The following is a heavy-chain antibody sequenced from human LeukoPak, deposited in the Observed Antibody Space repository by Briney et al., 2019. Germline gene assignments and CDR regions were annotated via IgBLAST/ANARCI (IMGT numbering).Heavy chain of an antibody. V-gene: IGHV1-69*13. CDR3: AREVDYDILTGQNWFDP. CDR1: GGTFSSYA. J-gene: IGHJ5*02. CDR2: IIPIFGTA. Sequence: SVKVSCKASGGTFSSYAISWVRRAPGQGLEWMGGIIPIFGTANYAQKFQGRVTITADESTSTAYMELSSLRSEDTAVYYCAREVDYDILTGQNWFDPWGQGTLVTVSS. D-gene: IGHD3-9*01.